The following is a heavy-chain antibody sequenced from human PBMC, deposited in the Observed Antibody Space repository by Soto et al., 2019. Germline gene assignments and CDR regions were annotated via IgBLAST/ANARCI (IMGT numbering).Heavy chain of an antibody. Sequence: QVQLVPSGAEVKKSGASVKVSCKASGYTFTSYGISWVRQAPGQGLEWMGWISGYSGKTTYAQKLQGRVTMTTDTSTSTAYMELRSLRSDDTAVYYCLRIVGDCTSSGCNDGFIDYWGQGTLVTVSS. CDR1: GYTFTSYG. CDR3: LRIVGDCTSSGCNDGFIDY. CDR2: ISGYSGKT. J-gene: IGHJ4*02. D-gene: IGHD2-2*01. V-gene: IGHV1-18*01.